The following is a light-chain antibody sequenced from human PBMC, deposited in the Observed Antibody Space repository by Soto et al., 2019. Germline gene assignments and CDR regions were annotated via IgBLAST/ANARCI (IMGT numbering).Light chain of an antibody. V-gene: IGKV1-5*01. J-gene: IGKJ4*02. CDR2: DAS. CDR1: QDIVTY. CDR3: QHYTLASGP. Sequence: IHMTQSPSTVSASVGDSVTISCRASQDIVTYLAWYQQKPGRAPKLLIFDASTLQSGVSPRFRGSGSGSEFSLTISSLQPDDAGVYFCQHYTLASGPFGGGTRVET.